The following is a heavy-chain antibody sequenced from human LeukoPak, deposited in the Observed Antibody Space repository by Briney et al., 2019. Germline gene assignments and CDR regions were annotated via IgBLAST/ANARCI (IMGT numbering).Heavy chain of an antibody. J-gene: IGHJ4*02. Sequence: GGSLRLSCAASGFTFSNSAMSWVRQAPGKGLEWVSTLSGSGITTYYADSVKGRFTISRDNSKNTLYLQMNTLRAEDTAVYYCAKVLGTYGSSGYAWYFDHWGQGILVTVSS. CDR1: GFTFSNSA. CDR2: LSGSGITT. V-gene: IGHV3-23*01. CDR3: AKVLGTYGSSGYAWYFDH. D-gene: IGHD6-13*01.